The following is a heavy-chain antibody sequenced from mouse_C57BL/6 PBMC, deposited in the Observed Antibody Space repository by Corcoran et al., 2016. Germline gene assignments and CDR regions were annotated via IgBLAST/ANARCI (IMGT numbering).Heavy chain of an antibody. J-gene: IGHJ1*03. CDR2: IDPANGNT. V-gene: IGHV14-3*01. CDR3: ARSDYYGSSRWYFDV. Sequence: EVQLQQSVAELVRPGASVKLSCTASGFNIKNTYMHWVKQRPEQGLEWIGRIDPANGNTKYAPKFQGKATITADTSSNTAYLQLSSLTSEDTAIYYCARSDYYGSSRWYFDVWGTGTTVTVSS. D-gene: IGHD1-1*01. CDR1: GFNIKNTY.